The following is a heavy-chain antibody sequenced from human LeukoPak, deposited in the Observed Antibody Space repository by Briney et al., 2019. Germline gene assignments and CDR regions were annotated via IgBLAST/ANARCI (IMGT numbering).Heavy chain of an antibody. V-gene: IGHV3-9*01. D-gene: IGHD1-14*01. Sequence: GRSLRLSCAASGFTFDDYAMHWVRHAPGKGLEWVSGISWNSGSIVYADSVKGRFTISRDNAKNSLYLQMISLRAEDTALYSCARVPGPTVYTYYLDVWGKGTTVTVSS. CDR1: GFTFDDYA. CDR2: ISWNSGSI. CDR3: ARVPGPTVYTYYLDV. J-gene: IGHJ6*03.